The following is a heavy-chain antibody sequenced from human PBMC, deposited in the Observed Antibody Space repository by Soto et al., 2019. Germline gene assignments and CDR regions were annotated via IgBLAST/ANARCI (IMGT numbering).Heavy chain of an antibody. J-gene: IGHJ4*02. CDR1: GFTFSSYG. V-gene: IGHV3-30*18. CDR2: ISYDGSNK. CDR3: AKDFSGIAAAGSIFDY. Sequence: GGSLRLSCAASGFTFSSYGMHWVRQAPGKGLEWVAVISYDGSNKYYADSVKGRFTISRDNSKNTLYLQMNSLRAEDTAVYYCAKDFSGIAAAGSIFDYWGQGTLVTVSS. D-gene: IGHD6-13*01.